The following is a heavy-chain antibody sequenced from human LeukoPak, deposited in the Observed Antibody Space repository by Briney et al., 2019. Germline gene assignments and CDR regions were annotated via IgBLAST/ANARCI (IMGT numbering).Heavy chain of an antibody. D-gene: IGHD3-22*01. CDR1: GGSISSYY. V-gene: IGHV4-39*01. CDR2: IYYSGST. CDR3: ARAYYYDSSGHWPYYFDY. Sequence: PSETLSLTCTVSGGSISSYYWGWIRQPPGKGLEWIGSIYYSGSTYYNPSLKSRVTISVDTSKNQFSLKLSSVTAADTAVYYCARAYYYDSSGHWPYYFDYWGQGTLVTVSS. J-gene: IGHJ4*02.